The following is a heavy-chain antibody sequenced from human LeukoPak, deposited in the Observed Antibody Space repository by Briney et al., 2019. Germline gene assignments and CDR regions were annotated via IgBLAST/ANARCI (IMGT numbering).Heavy chain of an antibody. J-gene: IGHJ4*02. CDR1: GGSITSYY. Sequence: SETLSLTCSVSGGSITSYYWSWIRQPPGKGLEWVGNIYDTGSTNYNPSLRSRVTISVDTSKNQFSLKLSSVTAADTAVYYCARGSRSYDNSNYLNYWGQGSLVTVSS. V-gene: IGHV4-59*01. CDR3: ARGSRSYDNSNYLNY. CDR2: IYDTGST. D-gene: IGHD4-11*01.